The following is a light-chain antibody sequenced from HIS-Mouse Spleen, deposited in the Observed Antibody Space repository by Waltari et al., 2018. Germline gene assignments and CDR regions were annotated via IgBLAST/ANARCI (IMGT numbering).Light chain of an antibody. Sequence: DIQMTQSPSSLSASVGDRVTITGRESQSIRSYLNWYQQKPGKATKLLIYAASSLQSGVPSRFSGSGSGTDFTLTISSLQPEDFATYYCQQSYSTPFTFGPGTKVDIK. CDR3: QQSYSTPFT. CDR1: QSIRSY. CDR2: AAS. J-gene: IGKJ3*01. V-gene: IGKV1-39*01.